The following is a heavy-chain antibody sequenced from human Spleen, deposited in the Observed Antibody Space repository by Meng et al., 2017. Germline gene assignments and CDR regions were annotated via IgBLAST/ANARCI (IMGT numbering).Heavy chain of an antibody. D-gene: IGHD6-25*01. CDR2: INPKSGDT. Sequence: QVPLVQSGAEVKTPGASVKFSCKPSGYNFPDYYIHWVRRAPGQGLEWMGRINPKSGDTHYAQKFQARVTMTGDTSISTAYMELSGLRSDDTAMYYCARDEDISAAGKLFGDYWGQGTLVTVSS. V-gene: IGHV1-2*06. J-gene: IGHJ4*02. CDR1: GYNFPDYY. CDR3: ARDEDISAAGKLFGDY.